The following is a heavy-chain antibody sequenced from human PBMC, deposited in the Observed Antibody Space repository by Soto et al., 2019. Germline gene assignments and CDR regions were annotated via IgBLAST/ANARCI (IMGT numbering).Heavy chain of an antibody. Sequence: QVQLVESGGGVVQPGRSLRLSCAASGFTFSSYGMHWVRQAPGKGLEWVAVISYDGSNEYYADSVKGRFTISRDNSKNTLYLEMNSLRAEDTAVYYCAKDPVPGASVSDYYYGMDVWGQGTTVTVSS. CDR1: GFTFSSYG. D-gene: IGHD2-2*01. CDR3: AKDPVPGASVSDYYYGMDV. CDR2: ISYDGSNE. J-gene: IGHJ6*02. V-gene: IGHV3-30*18.